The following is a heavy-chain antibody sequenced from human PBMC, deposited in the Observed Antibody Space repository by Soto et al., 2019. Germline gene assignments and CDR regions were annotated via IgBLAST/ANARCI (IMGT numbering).Heavy chain of an antibody. CDR3: ARDVKWHYYDSSGYSYNWFDP. J-gene: IGHJ5*02. V-gene: IGHV4-59*01. Sequence: PSETLSLTCTVSGGSISSYYWSWIRQPPGKGLEWIGYIYYSGSTNYNPSLKSRVTISVDTSKNQFSLKLSSVTAADTAVYYCARDVKWHYYDSSGYSYNWFDPWGQGTLVTVSS. CDR1: GGSISSYY. CDR2: IYYSGST. D-gene: IGHD3-22*01.